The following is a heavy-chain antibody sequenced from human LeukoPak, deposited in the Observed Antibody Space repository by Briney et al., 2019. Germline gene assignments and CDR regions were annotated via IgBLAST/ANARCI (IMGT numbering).Heavy chain of an antibody. CDR3: ARDRSTVLLWFGPNFDY. CDR1: GGTFSSYA. CDR2: IIPIFGTA. D-gene: IGHD3-10*01. Sequence: ASVKVSCKASGGTFSSYAISWVRQAPGQGLEWMGGIIPIFGTANYAQKFQGRVTITADESTSTAYMELSSLRSDDTAVYYCARDRSTVLLWFGPNFDYWGQGTLVTVSS. V-gene: IGHV1-69*13. J-gene: IGHJ4*02.